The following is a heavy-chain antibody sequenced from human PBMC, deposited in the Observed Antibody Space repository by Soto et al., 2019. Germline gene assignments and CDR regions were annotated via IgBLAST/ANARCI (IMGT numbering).Heavy chain of an antibody. CDR1: GGSFSGYY. CDR2: INHSGST. Sequence: PSETLSLTCAVYGGSFSGYYWSWIRQPPGKGLEWIGEINHSGSTNYNPSLKSRVTISVDTSKNQFSLKLSSVTAADTAVYYCATNPPGYSGYDFGYWGQGTLVTVSS. CDR3: ATNPPGYSGYDFGY. V-gene: IGHV4-34*09. J-gene: IGHJ4*02. D-gene: IGHD5-12*01.